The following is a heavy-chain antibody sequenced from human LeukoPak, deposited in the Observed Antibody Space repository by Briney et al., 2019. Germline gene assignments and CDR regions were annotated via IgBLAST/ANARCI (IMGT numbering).Heavy chain of an antibody. CDR3: ARRKVAVAGTPYYYYGMDV. CDR2: INPSGGST. D-gene: IGHD6-19*01. V-gene: IGHV1-46*01. CDR1: GYTFTSYY. J-gene: IGHJ6*02. Sequence: ASVKVSCKASGYTFTSYYMHWVRQAPGQGLVWMGIINPSGGSTSYAQKFQGRVTMTRDTSTSTVYMELSSLRSEDTAVYYCARRKVAVAGTPYYYYGMDVWGQGTTVTVSS.